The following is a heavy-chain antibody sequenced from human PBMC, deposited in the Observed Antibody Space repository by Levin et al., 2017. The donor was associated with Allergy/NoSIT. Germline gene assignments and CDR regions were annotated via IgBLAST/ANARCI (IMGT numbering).Heavy chain of an antibody. CDR1: GFTFSAYW. Sequence: GGSLRLSCAASGFTFSAYWMSWVRQARGKGLEWVANIKHDGSEKYYVDSVKGRFTISRDNAKNLLYLQMSSLRAEDTAIFYCARYHGGNRFDPWGQGTLVTVSS. J-gene: IGHJ5*02. CDR3: ARYHGGNRFDP. D-gene: IGHD3-16*01. V-gene: IGHV3-7*01. CDR2: IKHDGSEK.